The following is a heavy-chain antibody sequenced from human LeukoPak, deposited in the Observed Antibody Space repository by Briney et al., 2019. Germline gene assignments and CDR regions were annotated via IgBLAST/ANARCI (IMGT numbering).Heavy chain of an antibody. J-gene: IGHJ4*02. Sequence: SETLSLTCTVSGGSISSYYWSWIRQPPGKGLEWIGYIYYSGSTNYNPSLKSRVTISVDTSKNQFSRMLNSMTAADTAVYYCARDAGYYYDSSGYFDYWGQGTLVTVSS. CDR2: IYYSGST. CDR1: GGSISSYY. V-gene: IGHV4-59*12. CDR3: ARDAGYYYDSSGYFDY. D-gene: IGHD3-22*01.